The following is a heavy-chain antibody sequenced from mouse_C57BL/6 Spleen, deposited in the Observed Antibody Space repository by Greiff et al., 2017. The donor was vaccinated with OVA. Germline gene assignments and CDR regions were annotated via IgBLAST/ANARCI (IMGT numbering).Heavy chain of an antibody. Sequence: QVQLQQPGAELVKPGASVKLSCKASGYTFTSYWMQWVKQRPGQGLEWIGEIDPSDSYTNYNQKFKGKATLTVDTSSSTAYMQLSSLTSEDSAVYYCARRGGNYIYAMDYWGQGTSVTVSS. CDR1: GYTFTSYW. J-gene: IGHJ4*01. V-gene: IGHV1-50*01. CDR2: IDPSDSYT. D-gene: IGHD2-1*01. CDR3: ARRGGNYIYAMDY.